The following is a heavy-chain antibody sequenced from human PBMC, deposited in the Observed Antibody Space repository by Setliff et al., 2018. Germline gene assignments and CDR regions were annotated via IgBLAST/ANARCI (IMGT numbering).Heavy chain of an antibody. CDR2: IDHSGST. CDR1: GGSFSGYY. CDR3: ARDLQLSSWFDP. Sequence: SETLSLTCAVYGGSFSGYYWSWIRQPPRKGLEWIGEIDHSGSTNYNPSLKSRVTISVDTSKNQFSLKLSSVTAADTAVYYCARDLQLSSWFDPWGQGTLVTVSS. V-gene: IGHV4-34*01. D-gene: IGHD1-1*01. J-gene: IGHJ5*02.